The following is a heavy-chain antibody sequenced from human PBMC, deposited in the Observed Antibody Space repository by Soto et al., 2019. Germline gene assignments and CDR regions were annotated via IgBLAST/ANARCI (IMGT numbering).Heavy chain of an antibody. CDR3: ASDLYCSSTSCPNWFDP. J-gene: IGHJ5*02. CDR2: FDPEDGET. Sequence: GESLKISCKVSGYTLTELSMHWVRQAPGKGLEWMGGFDPEDGETIYAQKFQGRVTMTEDTSTDTAYMELSSLRSEDTAVYYCASDLYCSSTSCPNWFDPWGQGTLVTVSS. D-gene: IGHD2-2*01. CDR1: GYTLTELS. V-gene: IGHV1-24*01.